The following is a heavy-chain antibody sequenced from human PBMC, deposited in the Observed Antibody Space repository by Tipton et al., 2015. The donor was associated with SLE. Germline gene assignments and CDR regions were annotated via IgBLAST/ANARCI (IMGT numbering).Heavy chain of an antibody. D-gene: IGHD6-19*01. Sequence: LRISCAVSGYSISSGYYWGWIRQPPGKGLEWSGSIYHSGSTYYNPSLKSRGTISVDTSKSQFSLKLSSVTAADTAVYYCARGQGSGWYYWGQGTLVTVSS. CDR2: IYHSGST. V-gene: IGHV4-38-2*01. CDR1: GYSISSGYY. J-gene: IGHJ4*02. CDR3: ARGQGSGWYY.